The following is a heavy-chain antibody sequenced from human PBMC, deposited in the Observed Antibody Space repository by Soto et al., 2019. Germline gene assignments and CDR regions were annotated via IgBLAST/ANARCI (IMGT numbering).Heavy chain of an antibody. CDR2: ISTYNGDR. Sequence: ASVKVSCKASCYSFTNYGISWVRQAPGQGLEWLGWISTYNGDRDFAQKVQGRVTMTTDTSTTTAYMELRSLRSNDTAVYYCARSRAGGTWEQYPSFYFDYWGQGALVTVS. J-gene: IGHJ4*02. CDR3: ARSRAGGTWEQYPSFYFDY. V-gene: IGHV1-18*01. CDR1: CYSFTNYG. D-gene: IGHD1-26*01.